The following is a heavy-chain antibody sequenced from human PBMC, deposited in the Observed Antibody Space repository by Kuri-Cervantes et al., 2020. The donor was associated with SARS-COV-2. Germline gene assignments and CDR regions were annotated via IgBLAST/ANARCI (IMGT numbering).Heavy chain of an antibody. CDR2: INHTGST. V-gene: IGHV4-39*07. CDR3: ARGTYTYYDFWRGPYFDY. D-gene: IGHD3/OR15-3a*01. J-gene: IGHJ4*02. Sequence: SETLSLSCTVSGGSISSSSYYWSWIRQSPGKGLEWIGEINHTGSTKYNPSLKRRVTISVDASKNQFSLKLNSVTAADTAVYYCARGTYTYYDFWRGPYFDYWGQGNLVTVSS. CDR1: GGSISSSSYY.